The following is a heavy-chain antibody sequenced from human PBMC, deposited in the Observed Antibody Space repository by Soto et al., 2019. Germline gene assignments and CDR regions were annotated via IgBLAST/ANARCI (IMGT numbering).Heavy chain of an antibody. J-gene: IGHJ5*02. CDR3: ARDKYCSGGSCRKNWFDP. D-gene: IGHD2-15*01. V-gene: IGHV4-30-4*01. Sequence: SETLSLTCTVSGGSTSSDNYWSWIRQPPGKGLEWIGHIYYSGNTDYNLSLKSRLAISIDTSKNQFSLKLSSVTAADTAVYYCARDKYCSGGSCRKNWFDPWGQGTLVTVSS. CDR2: IYYSGNT. CDR1: GGSTSSDNY.